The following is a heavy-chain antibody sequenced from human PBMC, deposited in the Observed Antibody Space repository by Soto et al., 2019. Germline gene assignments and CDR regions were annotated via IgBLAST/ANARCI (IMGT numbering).Heavy chain of an antibody. CDR2: IWSDGGNK. J-gene: IGHJ3*01. V-gene: IGHV3-33*01. CDR1: GLTFSSSG. D-gene: IGHD2-15*01. Sequence: QVHLVESGGGVVQPGVSLRLSCAASGLTFSSSGMHWVRQAPGKGLEWVALIWSDGGNKYYADSVDGRFSISRDNSKNTLYLQMNSLRVEDTAVYYCARVSDPSGLGAFNLWCRGTLVTVSS. CDR3: ARVSDPSGLGAFNL.